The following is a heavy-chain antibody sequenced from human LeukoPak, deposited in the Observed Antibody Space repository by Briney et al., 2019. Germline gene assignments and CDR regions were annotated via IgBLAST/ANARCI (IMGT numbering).Heavy chain of an antibody. Sequence: GASVKVSCKASGGTFSSYAINWVRQAPGQGLEWMGGIIPIFGTVNYAQKFQGRVTIIADESTSTAYMELSSLKSEDTAVYYCATRRYSSSSDGYDYWGQGTLVTVSS. V-gene: IGHV1-69*13. CDR1: GGTFSSYA. CDR2: IIPIFGTV. D-gene: IGHD6-6*01. CDR3: ATRRYSSSSDGYDY. J-gene: IGHJ4*02.